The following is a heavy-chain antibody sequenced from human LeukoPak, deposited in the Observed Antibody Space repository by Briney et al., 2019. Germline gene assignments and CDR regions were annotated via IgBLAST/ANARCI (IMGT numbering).Heavy chain of an antibody. CDR3: ATDMATTWMYD. J-gene: IGHJ4*02. CDR2: INSDGSST. V-gene: IGHV3-74*01. D-gene: IGHD5-24*01. Sequence: GGSLRLPCAASGFTFRICWIQWLRQAPGKGLVWVSRINSDGSSTTYADSVKGRFTISRDNAKNTLYLQMNSLRSDDTTVYYCATDMATTWMYDCARGTLVTVSS. CDR1: GFTFRICW.